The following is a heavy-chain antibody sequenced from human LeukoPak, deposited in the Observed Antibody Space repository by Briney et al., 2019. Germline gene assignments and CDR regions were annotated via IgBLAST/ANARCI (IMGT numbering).Heavy chain of an antibody. V-gene: IGHV3-30*04. CDR1: GFTFSSYA. CDR2: ISYDGSNK. Sequence: GRSLRLSCAASGFTFSSYAMHWVRQAPGKGLEWVAVISYDGSNKYYADSVKGRFTISRDNSKNTLYLQTNSLRAEDTAVYYCARETGYSSGWYSSYYYYGMDVWGQGTTVTVSS. CDR3: ARETGYSSGWYSSYYYYGMDV. J-gene: IGHJ6*02. D-gene: IGHD6-19*01.